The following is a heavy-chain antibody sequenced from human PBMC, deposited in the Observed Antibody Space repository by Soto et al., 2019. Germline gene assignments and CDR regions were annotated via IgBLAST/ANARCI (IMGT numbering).Heavy chain of an antibody. V-gene: IGHV4-4*07. D-gene: IGHD2-8*02. J-gene: IGHJ4*02. CDR1: GASITGTSY. Sequence: SETLSLTCTVSGASITGTSYWSWIRQPAGKGLEWIGRFSLSGTTNYNPSPRSRVTMSADVSKNQFSLRLTSVTAADTALYYCARGMTPPGAPAWYYFDSWGQGTLVTVSS. CDR3: ARGMTPPGAPAWYYFDS. CDR2: FSLSGTT.